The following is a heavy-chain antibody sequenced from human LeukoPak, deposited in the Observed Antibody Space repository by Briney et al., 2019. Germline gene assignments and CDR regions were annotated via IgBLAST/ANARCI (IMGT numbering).Heavy chain of an antibody. CDR1: GFTFSSYG. J-gene: IGHJ4*02. D-gene: IGHD1-1*01. CDR2: ISWNSGSI. CDR3: ARVNWNDLGYYFDY. V-gene: IGHV3-9*01. Sequence: PGGSLRLSCAASGFTFSSYGMHWVRQAPGKGLEWVSGISWNSGSIGYADSVKGRFTISRDNAKNSLYLQMNSLRAEDTAVYYCARVNWNDLGYYFDYWGQGTLVTVSS.